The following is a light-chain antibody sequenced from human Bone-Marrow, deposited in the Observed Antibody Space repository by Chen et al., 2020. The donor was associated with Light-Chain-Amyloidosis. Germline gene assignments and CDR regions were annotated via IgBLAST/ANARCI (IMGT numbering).Light chain of an antibody. J-gene: IGLJ2*01. CDR3: NSRDSSGHEV. CDR1: SLRSYY. CDR2: GKN. Sequence: SSELTQDPAVSVALGQTVRITCQGDSLRSYYASWYQQKPGQAPILVIYGKNNRPSGIPDRFSGSSSGNTASLTITGAQAEDEADYYGNSRDSSGHEVFGGGTKLTVL. V-gene: IGLV3-19*01.